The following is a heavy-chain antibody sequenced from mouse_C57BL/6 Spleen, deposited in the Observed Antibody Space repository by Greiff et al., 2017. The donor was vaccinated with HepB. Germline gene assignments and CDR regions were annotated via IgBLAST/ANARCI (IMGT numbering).Heavy chain of an antibody. CDR1: GYSFTGYY. CDR2: INPSTGGT. CDR3: ARYDYDDLDY. Sequence: EVQLQQSGPELVKPGASVKLSCKASGYSFTGYYMNWVKQSPEKSLEWIGEINPSTGGTTYNQKFKGKATLTVDKSSSTAYMQLKSLTSEDSAVYYCARYDYDDLDYWGQGTTLTVSS. V-gene: IGHV1-42*01. D-gene: IGHD2-4*01. J-gene: IGHJ2*01.